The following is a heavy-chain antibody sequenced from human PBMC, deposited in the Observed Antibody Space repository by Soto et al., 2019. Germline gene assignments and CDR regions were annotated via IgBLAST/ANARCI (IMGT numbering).Heavy chain of an antibody. D-gene: IGHD2-15*01. Sequence: SETLSLTCTVSGGSISSYYWSWIQQPPGKGLEWIGYIYYSGSTNYNPSLKSRVTISVDTSKNQFSLKLSSVTAADTAVYYCVRHLPLGYCSGGSCYSEYYFDYWGQGTLVTVSS. V-gene: IGHV4-59*08. CDR3: VRHLPLGYCSGGSCYSEYYFDY. J-gene: IGHJ4*02. CDR2: IYYSGST. CDR1: GGSISSYY.